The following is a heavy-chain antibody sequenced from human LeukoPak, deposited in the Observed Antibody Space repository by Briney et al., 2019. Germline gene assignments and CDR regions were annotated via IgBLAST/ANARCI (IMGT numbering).Heavy chain of an antibody. J-gene: IGHJ6*03. CDR1: GGSISSYY. CDR2: IYYSGST. D-gene: IGHD2-2*01. Sequence: SETLSLTCTVSGGSISSYYWSWIRQPPGKGLEWIGYIYYSGSTNYNPSLKSRVTISVDTSKNQFSLKLSSVTAADTAVYYCARAMSGYCSSTSCYYYYMDVWGKGTTVTVSS. V-gene: IGHV4-59*08. CDR3: ARAMSGYCSSTSCYYYYMDV.